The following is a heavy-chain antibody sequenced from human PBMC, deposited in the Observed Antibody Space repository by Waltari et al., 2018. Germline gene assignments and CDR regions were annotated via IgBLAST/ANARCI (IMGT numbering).Heavy chain of an antibody. CDR2: INPNSGGT. V-gene: IGHV1-2*06. J-gene: IGHJ4*02. Sequence: QVQLVQSGAEVKKPGASVKVSCKASGYTFTGYYMHWVRQAPGQGLEWMGRINPNSGGTNYAQKFQGRVTMTEDISTDTAYMELSSLRSEDTAVYYCATPGGIVGATYYGYWGQGTLVTVSS. D-gene: IGHD1-26*01. CDR1: GYTFTGYY. CDR3: ATPGGIVGATYYGY.